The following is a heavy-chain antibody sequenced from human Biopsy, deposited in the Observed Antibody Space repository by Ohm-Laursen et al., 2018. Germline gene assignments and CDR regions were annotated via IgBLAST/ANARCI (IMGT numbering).Heavy chain of an antibody. CDR1: GDSISTYY. D-gene: IGHD3-22*01. V-gene: IGHV4-59*01. CDR3: ARDRGYYSDRTVPGYFDL. CDR2: IYYTGNT. Sequence: SETLSLTCTVSGDSISTYYWGWIRQPPGKGLQWIGYIYYTGNTDYNPSLQSRVTISVDTSKNHFSLRLRSMTPADTAMYYCARDRGYYSDRTVPGYFDLWGRGTLVTVSS. J-gene: IGHJ2*01.